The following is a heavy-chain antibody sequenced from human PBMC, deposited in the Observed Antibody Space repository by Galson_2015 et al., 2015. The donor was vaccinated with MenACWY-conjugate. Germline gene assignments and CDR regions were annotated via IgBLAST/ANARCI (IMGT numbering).Heavy chain of an antibody. CDR3: ARDPHPTDYSNYPQYYYYMDV. V-gene: IGHV3-48*01. CDR1: GFTFSSYS. J-gene: IGHJ6*03. CDR2: ISSSSSTI. D-gene: IGHD4-11*01. Sequence: SLRLSCAASGFTFSSYSMNWVRQAPGKGLEWVSYISSSSSTIYYADSVKGRFTISRDNAKNSLYLQMNSLRAEDTAVYYCARDPHPTDYSNYPQYYYYMDVWGKGTTVTVSS.